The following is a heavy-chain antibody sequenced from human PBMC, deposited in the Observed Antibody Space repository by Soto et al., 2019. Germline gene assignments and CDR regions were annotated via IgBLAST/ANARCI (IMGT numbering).Heavy chain of an antibody. CDR1: EFTFSSYG. Sequence: VQLVESGGGVVQPGRSLRLSCVASEFTFSSYGMHWVRQAPGKGLEWVGRIKSKTDGGTTDYAAPVKGRFTISRDDSKNTLYLQMNSLKTEDTAVYYCTTEDDYGGNSDYWGQGTLVTVSS. CDR2: IKSKTDGGTT. CDR3: TTEDDYGGNSDY. D-gene: IGHD4-17*01. V-gene: IGHV3-15*01. J-gene: IGHJ4*02.